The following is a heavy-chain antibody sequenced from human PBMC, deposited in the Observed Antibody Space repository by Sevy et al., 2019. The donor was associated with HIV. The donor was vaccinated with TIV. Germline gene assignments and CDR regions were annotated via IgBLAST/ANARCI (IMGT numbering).Heavy chain of an antibody. CDR3: TRDLPPSATTVAHFDY. V-gene: IGHV3-48*03. Sequence: GGSLRLSCAASGFLFSSYEMNWVRQTPGKGLEWISFISSSGTLIYYGDSVRGRFTISRDNAENSLYLQMNSLRAEDTGVYYCTRDLPPSATTVAHFDYWGQGTLVTVSS. CDR2: ISSSGTLI. D-gene: IGHD4-17*01. CDR1: GFLFSSYE. J-gene: IGHJ4*02.